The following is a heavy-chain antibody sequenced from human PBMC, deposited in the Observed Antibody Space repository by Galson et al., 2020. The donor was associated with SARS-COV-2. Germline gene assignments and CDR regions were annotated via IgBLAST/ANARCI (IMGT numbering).Heavy chain of an antibody. CDR3: TREKYIAGSYFSDY. J-gene: IGHJ4*02. Sequence: TGGSLRLSCAASGFSFNTYWMQWVRQTPGKGLVWVARIKTDGERTTYADSVKGRFTISRDNAKNTVYLQMNSLRAEDTAVYYCTREKYIAGSYFSDYWGQGTLVTVSS. D-gene: IGHD3-10*01. CDR1: GFSFNTYW. V-gene: IGHV3-74*01. CDR2: IKTDGERT.